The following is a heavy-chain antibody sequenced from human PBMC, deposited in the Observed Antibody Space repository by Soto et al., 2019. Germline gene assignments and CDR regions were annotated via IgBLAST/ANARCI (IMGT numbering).Heavy chain of an antibody. J-gene: IGHJ6*03. CDR1: GNSVSTNSVA. V-gene: IGHV6-1*02. Sequence: QVQLQESGQGRVKPSQTLSLTCVISGNSVSTNSVAWNWIRLSPSRGLEWLARTYYRSRWYNDYAVSVRSRITVNPDTSKNQFSLQLTSVTPEDTAVYYCAGTTSHHWLYMDVWGKGATVTVSS. D-gene: IGHD1-7*01. CDR2: TYYRSRWYN. CDR3: AGTTSHHWLYMDV.